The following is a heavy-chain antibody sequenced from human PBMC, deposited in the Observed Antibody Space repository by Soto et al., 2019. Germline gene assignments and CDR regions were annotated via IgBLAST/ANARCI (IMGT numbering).Heavy chain of an antibody. CDR2: IYYSGST. J-gene: IGHJ4*02. CDR3: ARQPADSYFYY. V-gene: IGHV4-39*01. Sequence: SETLSLTCTVSGGSISSGGYYWSWIRQHPGKGLEWIGYIYYSGSTYYNPSLKSRVTISVDTSKNQFSLKLSSVTAADTAVYYCARQPADSYFYYWGQGTLVTVSS. CDR1: GGSISSGGYY.